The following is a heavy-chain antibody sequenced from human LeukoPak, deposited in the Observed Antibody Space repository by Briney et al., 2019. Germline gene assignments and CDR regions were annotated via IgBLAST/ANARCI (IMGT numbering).Heavy chain of an antibody. CDR3: AREIALTRTYYYYMDV. J-gene: IGHJ6*03. V-gene: IGHV1-2*02. CDR1: GYTFIGYY. Sequence: ASVKVSCKASGYTFIGYYMHWVRQAPGQGLEWMGWINPNSGGTNYAQKFQGGVTMTRDTSISTAYMELSRLRSDDTAVYYCAREIALTRTYYYYMDVWGKGTTVTVSS. CDR2: INPNSGGT. D-gene: IGHD6-19*01.